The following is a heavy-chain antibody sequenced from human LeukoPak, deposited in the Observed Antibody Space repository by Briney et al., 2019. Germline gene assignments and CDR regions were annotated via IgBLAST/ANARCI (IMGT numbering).Heavy chain of an antibody. J-gene: IGHJ5*02. CDR3: AKPVAGIGNWFDP. D-gene: IGHD6-19*01. Sequence: GGSLRLSCAASGFTFSSYGMSWVRQAPGKGLEWVSAISGSGGSTYYVDSVKGRFTISRDNSKNTLYLQMNSLRAEDTAVYYCAKPVAGIGNWFDPWGQGTLVTASS. CDR2: ISGSGGST. CDR1: GFTFSSYG. V-gene: IGHV3-23*01.